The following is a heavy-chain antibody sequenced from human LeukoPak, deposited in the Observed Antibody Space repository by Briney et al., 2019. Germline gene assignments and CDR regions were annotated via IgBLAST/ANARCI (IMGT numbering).Heavy chain of an antibody. CDR1: GGSISSYY. J-gene: IGHJ4*02. D-gene: IGHD1-26*01. CDR3: ARGLDDVLSGSTFDY. Sequence: PSETLSLTCTVSGGSISSYYWSWIRQPPGKGLEWMGEINHSGSTNYNPSLKSRVTISVDTSKNQFSLRLSSVTAADTAVYYCARGLDDVLSGSTFDYWGQGTLVTVSS. V-gene: IGHV4-34*01. CDR2: INHSGST.